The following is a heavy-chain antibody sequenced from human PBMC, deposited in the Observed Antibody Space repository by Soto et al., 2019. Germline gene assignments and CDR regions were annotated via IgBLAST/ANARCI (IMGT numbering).Heavy chain of an antibody. Sequence: GGSLSLSSTASGFTFGSYAMSWVRQAPGKGLEWVSAISGSGGSTYYADSVKGRFTISRDNSKNTLYLQMNSLRAEDTAVYYCAKEPPFWDSSGWYSGWGQGTLVTVSS. CDR3: AKEPPFWDSSGWYSG. V-gene: IGHV3-23*01. J-gene: IGHJ4*02. CDR2: ISGSGGST. CDR1: GFTFGSYA. D-gene: IGHD6-19*01.